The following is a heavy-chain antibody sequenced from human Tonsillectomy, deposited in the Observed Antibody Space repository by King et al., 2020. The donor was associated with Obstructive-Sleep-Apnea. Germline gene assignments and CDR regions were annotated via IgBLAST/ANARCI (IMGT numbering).Heavy chain of an antibody. CDR2: ISLNSGSI. CDR1: GFNFDDYG. J-gene: IGHJ4*02. V-gene: IGHV3-9*01. D-gene: IGHD6-19*01. CDR3: AKSYSSGWYVPFDY. Sequence: VQLVESGGGLVQPGRSLRLSCAASGFNFDDYGMHWVRPAPGKGLGWVSGISLNSGSIGYADSVKGRFTISRDNAKNSPYVQMNSLRGEDTALYYCAKSYSSGWYVPFDYWGQGTLVTVSS.